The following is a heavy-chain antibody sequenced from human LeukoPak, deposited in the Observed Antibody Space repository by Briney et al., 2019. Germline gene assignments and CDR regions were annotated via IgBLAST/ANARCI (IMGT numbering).Heavy chain of an antibody. CDR2: ISSSGSTI. V-gene: IGHV3-48*03. Sequence: GGSLRLSCAASGFTFSSYEMNWVRQAPGKGLEWVSYISSSGSTIYYADSVKGRFTISRDNAKNSLYLQMNSLRAEDTAVYYCVKHSAPVLSAARPDYWGQGTLVTVSS. CDR3: VKHSAPVLSAARPDY. CDR1: GFTFSSYE. D-gene: IGHD2-2*01. J-gene: IGHJ4*02.